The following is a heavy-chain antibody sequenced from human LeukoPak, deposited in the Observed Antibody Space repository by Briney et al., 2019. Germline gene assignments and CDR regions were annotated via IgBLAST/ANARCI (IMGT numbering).Heavy chain of an antibody. J-gene: IGHJ2*01. V-gene: IGHV3-30*04. CDR1: GFTFTNYA. D-gene: IGHD4-23*01. CDR2: ISYDETNK. Sequence: GRSLRLSCAASGFTFTNYAMHRVRQAPGKGLEWVAVISYDETNKYYEDSVKGRFTISRDSSKNTLYLQMSSLRDEDTAVYYCAKNNDYGGSYWYFDLWGRGTLVTVSS. CDR3: AKNNDYGGSYWYFDL.